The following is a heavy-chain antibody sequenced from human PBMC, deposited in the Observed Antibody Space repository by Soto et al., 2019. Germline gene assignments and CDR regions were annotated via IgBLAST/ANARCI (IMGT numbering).Heavy chain of an antibody. D-gene: IGHD6-19*01. V-gene: IGHV1-18*01. CDR2: ISAYNGNT. J-gene: IGHJ4*02. CDR3: ARDRAVAGKFDD. CDR1: GYTFTSYG. Sequence: ASVKVSCKASGYTFTSYGISWVRQAPGQGLEWMGWISAYNGNTNYAQELQGRVTMTTDTSTSTAYMELRSLRSDDTAVYYCARDRAVAGKFDDWGQGALDSLSS.